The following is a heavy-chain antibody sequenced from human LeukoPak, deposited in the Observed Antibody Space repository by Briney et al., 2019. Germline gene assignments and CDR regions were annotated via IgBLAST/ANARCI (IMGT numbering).Heavy chain of an antibody. CDR1: GGTFSSYA. CDR2: IIPILGIA. CDR3: ARAAVATISYYYYGMDV. V-gene: IGHV1-69*04. D-gene: IGHD5-12*01. J-gene: IGHJ6*02. Sequence: GASVKVSRKASGGTFSSYAISRVRQAPGQGLEWMGRIIPILGIANYAQKFQGRVTITADKSTSTAYMELSSLRSEDTAVYYCARAAVATISYYYYGMDVWGQGTTVTVSS.